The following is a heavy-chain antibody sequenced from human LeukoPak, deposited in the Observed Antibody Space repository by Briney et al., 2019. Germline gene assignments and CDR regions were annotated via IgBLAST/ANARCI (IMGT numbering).Heavy chain of an antibody. V-gene: IGHV3-21*01. D-gene: IGHD2-21*02. Sequence: PGGSLRLSCAASGFTFSSYTMNWVRQAPGKGLEWVSSIAGSSGYISYADSVKGRFTISRDNAKKPLYLQMTSLTAEDTAVYYCARDRGAYCGGDCYLGFDYWGRGTLVTVSS. J-gene: IGHJ4*01. CDR1: GFTFSSYT. CDR2: IAGSSGYI. CDR3: ARDRGAYCGGDCYLGFDY.